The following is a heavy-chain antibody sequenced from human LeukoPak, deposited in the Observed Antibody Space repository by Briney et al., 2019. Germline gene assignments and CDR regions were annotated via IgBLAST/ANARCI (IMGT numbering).Heavy chain of an antibody. V-gene: IGHV4-38-2*01. CDR2: IHHSGNT. Sequence: PSETQSLTCAVSGYSISSGYYWGWIRQPPGKGLEWIGSIHHSGNTYYNASLKSRVTISVDTSKNQLSLKLSSVTAADTAVYYCARTVYMGGRGGFYFDHWGQGTLVTVSS. CDR3: ARTVYMGGRGGFYFDH. D-gene: IGHD3-16*01. CDR1: GYSISSGYY. J-gene: IGHJ4*02.